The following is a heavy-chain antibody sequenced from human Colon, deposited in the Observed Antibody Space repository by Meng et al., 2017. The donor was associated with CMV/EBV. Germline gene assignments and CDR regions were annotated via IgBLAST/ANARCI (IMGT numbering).Heavy chain of an antibody. J-gene: IGHJ3*02. CDR1: GFSFDSYS. Sequence: GESLKISCVASGFSFDSYSMNLVRQAPGKGLEWVSHISTFNSHTYYADTVKGRFTISRDDVKKSVHLLMSSLRADDTAVYYCARDLGYCSSTSCDSWGDAFDIWGQGTMVTVSS. CDR3: ARDLGYCSSTSCDSWGDAFDI. CDR2: ISTFNSHT. D-gene: IGHD2-2*01. V-gene: IGHV3-21*04.